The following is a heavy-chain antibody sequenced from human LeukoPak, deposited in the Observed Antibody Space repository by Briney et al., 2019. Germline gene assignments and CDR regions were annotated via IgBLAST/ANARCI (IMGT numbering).Heavy chain of an antibody. CDR3: AKGNQWLTYHYFDH. D-gene: IGHD6-19*01. V-gene: IGHV3-23*01. CDR1: GFTFSSYV. J-gene: IGHJ4*02. CDR2: ISGSGGST. Sequence: GGSLRLSCAASGFTFSSYVMSWVRQAPGKGLEWVSVISGSGGSTYYTDSVKGRFTISRDNSKNTLYLQMNSLRAEDTAVYYCAKGNQWLTYHYFDHWGQGTLVTVSS.